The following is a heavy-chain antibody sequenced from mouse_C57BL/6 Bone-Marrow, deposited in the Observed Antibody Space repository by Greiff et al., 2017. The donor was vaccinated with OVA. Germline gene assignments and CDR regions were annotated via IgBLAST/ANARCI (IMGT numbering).Heavy chain of an antibody. J-gene: IGHJ2*01. Sequence: QVQLQQPGAELVKPGASVKLSCKASGYTFTSYWMHWVKQRPGQGLEWIGMIHPNSGSTNYNEKFKSKATLTVDKSSSTAYMQLSSLTSEDSAVYYCARGGIYDGSSSFDYGGQGTTLTVSS. CDR3: ARGGIYDGSSSFDY. CDR1: GYTFTSYW. CDR2: IHPNSGST. V-gene: IGHV1-64*01. D-gene: IGHD1-1*01.